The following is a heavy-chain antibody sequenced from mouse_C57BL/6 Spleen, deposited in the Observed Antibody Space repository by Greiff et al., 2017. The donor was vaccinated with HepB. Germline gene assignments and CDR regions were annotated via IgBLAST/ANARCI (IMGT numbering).Heavy chain of an antibody. V-gene: IGHV3-6*01. CDR3: AREGYSNSYYFDY. J-gene: IGHJ2*01. CDR1: GYSITSGYY. D-gene: IGHD2-5*01. Sequence: EVKLQESGPGLVKPSQSLSLTCSVTGYSITSGYYWNWIRQFPGNKLEWMGYISYDGSNNYNPSLKNRISITRDTSKNQFFLKLNSVTTEDTATYYCAREGYSNSYYFDYWGQGTTLTVSS. CDR2: ISYDGSN.